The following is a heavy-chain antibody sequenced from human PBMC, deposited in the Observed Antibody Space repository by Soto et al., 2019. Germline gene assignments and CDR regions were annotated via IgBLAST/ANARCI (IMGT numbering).Heavy chain of an antibody. V-gene: IGHV1-24*01. CDR3: ATGSSGWYRWYFDL. J-gene: IGHJ2*01. CDR1: GYTLTELS. CDR2: FDPEDGET. D-gene: IGHD6-19*01. Sequence: QVQLVQSGAEVKKPGASVKVSCKVSGYTLTELSMHWVRQAPGKGREWMGGFDPEDGETIYAQKIQGRVTMSEDTSTDTAYMELSSLRSEDTAVYYCATGSSGWYRWYFDLWGRGTLVTVSS.